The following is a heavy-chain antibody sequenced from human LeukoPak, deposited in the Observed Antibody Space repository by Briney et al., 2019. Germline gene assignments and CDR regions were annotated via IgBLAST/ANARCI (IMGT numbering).Heavy chain of an antibody. CDR3: ARDPNTYYYGSGSYYRGSSFDY. J-gene: IGHJ4*02. V-gene: IGHV1-18*01. D-gene: IGHD3-10*01. CDR2: ISAYNGNT. CDR1: GYTFTSYG. Sequence: ASVNVSCKASGYTFTSYGISWVRQAPGQGLEWMGWISAYNGNTNYAQKLQGRVTMTTDTSTSTAYMELRSLRSDDTAVYYCARDPNTYYYGSGSYYRGSSFDYWGQGTLVTVSS.